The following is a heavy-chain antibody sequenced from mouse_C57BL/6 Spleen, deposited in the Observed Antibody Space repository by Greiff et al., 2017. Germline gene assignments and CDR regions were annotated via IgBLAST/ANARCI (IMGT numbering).Heavy chain of an antibody. Sequence: VKLMESGPGLVQPSQSLSITCTVSGFSLTSYGVHWVRQSPGKGLEWLGVIWSGGSTDYNAAFISRLSISKDNSKSQVCFNMNSLQADDTAIYYCARTPHYYGSSLDYWGQGTTLTVSS. V-gene: IGHV2-2*01. CDR1: GFSLTSYG. CDR3: ARTPHYYGSSLDY. J-gene: IGHJ2*01. D-gene: IGHD1-1*01. CDR2: IWSGGST.